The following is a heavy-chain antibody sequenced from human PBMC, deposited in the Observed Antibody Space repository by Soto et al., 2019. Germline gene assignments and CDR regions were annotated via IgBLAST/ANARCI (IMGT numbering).Heavy chain of an antibody. CDR1: GFPFSSYA. CDR2: VRGSGGRT. D-gene: IGHD6-6*01. CDR3: AKDLEKQLVPWYFDL. V-gene: IGHV3-23*01. Sequence: EVQLLESGGGLVQPGGSLRLSCAASGFPFSSYAMSWVRQAPGKGLEWVSAVRGSGGRTYYAASVKGRFTISRDNSKITLYLQLNSPRAEDTAVYYCAKDLEKQLVPWYFDLWGRGTLVTVSS. J-gene: IGHJ2*01.